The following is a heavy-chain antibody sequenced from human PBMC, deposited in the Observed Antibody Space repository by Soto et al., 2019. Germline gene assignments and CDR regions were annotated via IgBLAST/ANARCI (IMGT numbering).Heavy chain of an antibody. J-gene: IGHJ4*02. D-gene: IGHD1-1*01. CDR2: ISAYNGNT. CDR1: GYTFTSYG. Sequence: QVQLVQSGAEVKKPGASVKVSCKASGYTFTSYGISWVRQAPGQGLEWMGWISAYNGNTKYAQKLPGRVTMTSDTSSSAAYMELRSLRSDDTAGLYCARDPNDVHYWGEGTLVTVSS. CDR3: ARDPNDVHY. V-gene: IGHV1-18*01.